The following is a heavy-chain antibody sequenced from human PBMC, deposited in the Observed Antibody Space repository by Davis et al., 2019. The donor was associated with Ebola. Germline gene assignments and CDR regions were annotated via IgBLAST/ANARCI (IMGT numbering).Heavy chain of an antibody. D-gene: IGHD6-19*01. V-gene: IGHV1-8*01. CDR3: ARGPYSSGWSDWFDP. Sequence: ASVKVSCKASGYTFTSYDINWVRQATGQGLEWMGWMNPNSGNTGYAQKFQGRVTMTRNTSISTAFMELSSLRSEDTAVYYCARGPYSSGWSDWFDPWGQGTLVTVSS. CDR1: GYTFTSYD. CDR2: MNPNSGNT. J-gene: IGHJ5*02.